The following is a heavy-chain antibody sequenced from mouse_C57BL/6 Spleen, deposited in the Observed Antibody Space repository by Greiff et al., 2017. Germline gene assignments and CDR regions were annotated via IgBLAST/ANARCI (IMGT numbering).Heavy chain of an antibody. CDR3: ARFEGSYAMDY. CDR2: ISSGSSTI. V-gene: IGHV5-17*01. J-gene: IGHJ4*01. Sequence: EVKVVESGGGLVKPGGSLKLSCAASGFTFSDYGMHWVRQAPEKGLEWVAYISSGSSTIYYADTVKGRFTISRDNAKNTLFLQMTSLRSEDTAMYYCARFEGSYAMDYWGQGTSVTVSS. CDR1: GFTFSDYG.